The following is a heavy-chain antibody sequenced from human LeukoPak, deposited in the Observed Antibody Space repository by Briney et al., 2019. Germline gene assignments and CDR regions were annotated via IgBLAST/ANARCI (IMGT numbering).Heavy chain of an antibody. Sequence: GGSLRLSGATSGFNFSDSRMTWVRQAPGKGLHWVANINRDGTEKHFLDSVEGRFTISRDNAKNSLYLQMNTLRPQDTALYFCVRGDWYLESWGQGTLVTVSS. D-gene: IGHD2-21*01. J-gene: IGHJ4*02. V-gene: IGHV3-7*04. CDR1: GFNFSDSR. CDR3: VRGDWYLES. CDR2: INRDGTEK.